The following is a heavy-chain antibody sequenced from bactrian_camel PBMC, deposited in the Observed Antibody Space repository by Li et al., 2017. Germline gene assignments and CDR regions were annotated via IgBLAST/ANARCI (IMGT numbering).Heavy chain of an antibody. J-gene: IGHJ4*01. D-gene: IGHD2*01. CDR3: AAAFSGTTAAGY. Sequence: QVQLVESGGGLVQPGGSLRLSCAASGFTFSNYAMTWIRQAPGKESEAGVCISRSGSATYSVDSVKGRFTISIDNSKNTLYLQMNSLRADDSARYYCAAAFSGTTAAGYWGQGTQVTVSS. CDR2: ISRSGSAT. CDR1: GFTFSNYA. V-gene: IGHV3S60*01.